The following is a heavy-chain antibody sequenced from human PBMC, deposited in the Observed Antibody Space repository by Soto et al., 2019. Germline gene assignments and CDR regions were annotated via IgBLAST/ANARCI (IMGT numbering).Heavy chain of an antibody. J-gene: IGHJ4*02. CDR3: AREGVTHYYIDN. D-gene: IGHD2-21*02. CDR2: IYYSGST. Sequence: QVQLQESGPGMVKPSQTLSLTCTVSGGSISSGGYYWRWIRQHPGKGLEWIGYIYYSGSTYYNPSLKSRVTISVDTSKNQFSLKLSSVTAADTAVYYCAREGVTHYYIDNWGQGTLVTVSS. V-gene: IGHV4-31*03. CDR1: GGSISSGGYY.